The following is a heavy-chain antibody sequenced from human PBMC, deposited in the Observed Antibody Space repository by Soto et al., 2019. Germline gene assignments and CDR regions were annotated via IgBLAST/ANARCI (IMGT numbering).Heavy chain of an antibody. V-gene: IGHV3-7*05. J-gene: IGHJ3*02. D-gene: IGHD6-25*01. CDR3: ARDVSPGSSGYYFDAFDI. Sequence: EVQLVESGGGLVQPGGSLRLSCAASGFAFGDYWMTWVRQAPGKGLEWVANIKKDGSKKSYLDSVRGRFTISRDNTENSLCLQMNSLRAEDTALYYCARDVSPGSSGYYFDAFDIWGQGTTVTVSS. CDR2: IKKDGSKK. CDR1: GFAFGDYW.